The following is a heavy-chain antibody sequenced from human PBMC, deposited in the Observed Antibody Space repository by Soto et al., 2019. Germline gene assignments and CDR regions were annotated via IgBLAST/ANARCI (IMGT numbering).Heavy chain of an antibody. D-gene: IGHD2-2*01. CDR3: ASCPQNCITTSPCCLFFDY. V-gene: IGHV1-69*02. CDR1: GGTFSSYT. Sequence: VASVKVSCKASGGTFSSYTVSWVRQAPGQGLEWMGRIIPILGIANYAQKFQGRVTITADKSTSTAYMELSSLRSEDTALYYCASCPQNCITTSPCCLFFDYWGQGTLVTVSS. CDR2: IIPILGIA. J-gene: IGHJ4*02.